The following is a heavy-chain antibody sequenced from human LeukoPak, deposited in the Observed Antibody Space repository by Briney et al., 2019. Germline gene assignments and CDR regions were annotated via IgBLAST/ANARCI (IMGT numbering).Heavy chain of an antibody. CDR1: GFTFSRDW. V-gene: IGHV3-74*01. CDR2: INGDGSST. J-gene: IGHJ4*02. D-gene: IGHD2-21*01. CDR3: AREYRNCGQD. Sequence: PGRSLRLSCAASGFTFSRDWMHWVRQAPGKGLVWVSRINGDGSSTSHADSVKGRFTISRDNAKNTLFLQMNSLRVEDTAVYYCAREYRNCGQDSGQGALVTVSS.